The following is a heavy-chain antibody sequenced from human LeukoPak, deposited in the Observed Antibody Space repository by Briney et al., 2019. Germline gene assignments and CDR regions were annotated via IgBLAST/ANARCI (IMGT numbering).Heavy chain of an antibody. CDR1: GYTFTSYD. V-gene: IGHV1-8*03. Sequence: GASVKVSCKASGYTFTSYDINWVRQATGQGLEWMGWMNPNSGNTGYAQKFQGRVTITRNTSISTAYMELSSLRSEDTAVYYCARVSPYSSGSWFDPWGQGTLVTVSS. CDR3: ARVSPYSSGSWFDP. CDR2: MNPNSGNT. D-gene: IGHD6-19*01. J-gene: IGHJ5*02.